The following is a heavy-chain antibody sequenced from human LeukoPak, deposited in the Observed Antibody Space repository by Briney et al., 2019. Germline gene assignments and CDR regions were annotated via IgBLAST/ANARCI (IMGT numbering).Heavy chain of an antibody. CDR1: GFTFSTYA. D-gene: IGHD2-21*02. J-gene: IGHJ4*02. CDR2: ISGSGGKT. V-gene: IGHV3-23*01. Sequence: GGSLRLSCAASGFTFSTYAMSWVRQAPGKGLDWVSAISGSGGKTYYADSVKGRFTISRDNAMNTLYLQMNSLRVEDTAVYYCVRGNLRLPRSTPDCWGQGTLVTVSS. CDR3: VRGNLRLPRSTPDC.